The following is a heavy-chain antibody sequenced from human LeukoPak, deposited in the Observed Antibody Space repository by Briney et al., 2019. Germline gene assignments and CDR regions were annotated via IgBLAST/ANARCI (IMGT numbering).Heavy chain of an antibody. Sequence: ASVKVSCKASGYTFTGYYMHWVRQAPGQGLEWMGWINPNSGGTNYAQKFQGRVTMTRDTSISTAYMELSRLRSDDTAVYYCARVRSGGVQFDYWDQGTLVTVSS. J-gene: IGHJ4*02. CDR3: ARVRSGGVQFDY. CDR1: GYTFTGYY. V-gene: IGHV1-2*02. D-gene: IGHD3-16*01. CDR2: INPNSGGT.